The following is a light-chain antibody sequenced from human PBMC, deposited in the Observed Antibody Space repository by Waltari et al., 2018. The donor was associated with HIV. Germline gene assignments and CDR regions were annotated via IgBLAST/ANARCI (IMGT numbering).Light chain of an antibody. CDR1: GSALGGYNS. Sequence: QSALTQPPSASGSPGQSVTIACTGSGSALGGYNSVSWYQQRPGKAPKVIISEVSKRSSGVPNRFSGSTSGNTASLTVSGLQADDEAEYFCSFYGGSNILVFGGGTKLTVL. J-gene: IGLJ2*01. CDR2: EVS. V-gene: IGLV2-8*01. CDR3: SFYGGSNILV.